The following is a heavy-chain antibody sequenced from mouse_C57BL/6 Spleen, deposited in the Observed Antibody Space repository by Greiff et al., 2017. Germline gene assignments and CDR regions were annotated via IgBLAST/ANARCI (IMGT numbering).Heavy chain of an antibody. J-gene: IGHJ3*01. Sequence: QVQLQQSGAELARPGASVKLSCKASGYTFTSYGISWVKQRTGQGLEWIGEIYPRSGNTYYNEKFKGKATLTADKSSSTAYMELRSLTSDDSAVYFCSGGVVAKGFAYWGQGTLVTVSA. CDR3: SGGVVAKGFAY. V-gene: IGHV1-81*01. CDR2: IYPRSGNT. D-gene: IGHD1-1*01. CDR1: GYTFTSYG.